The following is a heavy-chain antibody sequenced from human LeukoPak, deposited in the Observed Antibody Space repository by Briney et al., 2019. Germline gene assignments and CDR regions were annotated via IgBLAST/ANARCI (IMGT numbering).Heavy chain of an antibody. V-gene: IGHV5-51*01. J-gene: IGHJ5*02. Sequence: GESLKISCKGSGYSFTSYWIAWLRQVPGKGLEWMGIIYPGDSDTRYSPSFQGQVTFSADKSISTAYLQWSSLKASDTAMYYCARVDSRHPDPWGQGTLVTVSS. CDR2: IYPGDSDT. D-gene: IGHD2-21*01. CDR1: GYSFTSYW. CDR3: ARVDSRHPDP.